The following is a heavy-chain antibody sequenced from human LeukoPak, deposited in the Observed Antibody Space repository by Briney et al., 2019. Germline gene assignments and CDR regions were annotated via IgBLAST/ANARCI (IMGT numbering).Heavy chain of an antibody. CDR1: GYIFTGYF. J-gene: IGHJ4*02. V-gene: IGHV1-2*02. Sequence: ASVKVSCKASGYIFTGYFMHWVRQAPGQGLERMGWINPNSDVTNSAQKFQGRVTMTRDMSISTVYMELSRLRSDDTAVYYCARGYSGYDLHFDHWGQGTLVTVSS. CDR2: INPNSDVT. D-gene: IGHD5-12*01. CDR3: ARGYSGYDLHFDH.